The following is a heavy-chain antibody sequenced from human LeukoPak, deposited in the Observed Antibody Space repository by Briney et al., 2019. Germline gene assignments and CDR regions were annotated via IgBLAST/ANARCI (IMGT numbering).Heavy chain of an antibody. J-gene: IGHJ2*01. CDR3: ARVLRGVMMNWYFDL. V-gene: IGHV4-4*07. Sequence: SETLSLTCTVSGGSIRSYYWSWIRQPAGKGLEWIGRIYTSGSTNYNPSLKSRVTMSVDTSKNQFSLKLSSVTAADTAVYYCARVLRGVMMNWYFDLWGRGTLVTVSS. CDR2: IYTSGST. CDR1: GGSIRSYY. D-gene: IGHD2-8*01.